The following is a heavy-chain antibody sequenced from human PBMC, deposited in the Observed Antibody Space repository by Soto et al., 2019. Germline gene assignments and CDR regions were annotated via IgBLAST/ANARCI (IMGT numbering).Heavy chain of an antibody. D-gene: IGHD3-10*01. Sequence: EVQLVESGGGLVQPGRSLRLSCAASGFTFDDYAMHWVRQAPGKGLEWVSGISWNSGSIGYADSVKGRFTISGDNAKNSLYLQMNSLRAEVTALYYCAKDSSYYYGSGSYRVWGQGTLVTVSP. J-gene: IGHJ4*02. CDR1: GFTFDDYA. CDR3: AKDSSYYYGSGSYRV. V-gene: IGHV3-9*01. CDR2: ISWNSGSI.